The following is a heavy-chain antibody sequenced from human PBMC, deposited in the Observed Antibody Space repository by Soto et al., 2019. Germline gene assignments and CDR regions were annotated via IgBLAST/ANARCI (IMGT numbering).Heavy chain of an antibody. J-gene: IGHJ4*02. D-gene: IGHD3-22*01. V-gene: IGHV1-69*12. Sequence: QVQLVQSGAEVKKPGSSVKVSCKASGGTFSSYAISWVRQAPGQGLEWMGGIIPIFGTANYAQKFQGRVTITADEXXRXAXTELSSLRSEDTAVYYCARDGHYYDSSGYYEYYFDYWGQGTLVTVSS. CDR1: GGTFSSYA. CDR2: IIPIFGTA. CDR3: ARDGHYYDSSGYYEYYFDY.